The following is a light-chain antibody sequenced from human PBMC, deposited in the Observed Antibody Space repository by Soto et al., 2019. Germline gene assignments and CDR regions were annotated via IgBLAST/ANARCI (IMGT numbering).Light chain of an antibody. CDR1: QSVLLRSDNKNY. CDR2: WAS. Sequence: DIVMTQSPDSVAVSLGERATINCKSSQSVLLRSDNKNYLAWYQHKSGQPPKLLIYWASTRESGVPDRFSGSGSGTDVTHAISSLQAEDGAVYYCQQYYSSPETFGQGTKLEIK. CDR3: QQYYSSPET. V-gene: IGKV4-1*01. J-gene: IGKJ2*01.